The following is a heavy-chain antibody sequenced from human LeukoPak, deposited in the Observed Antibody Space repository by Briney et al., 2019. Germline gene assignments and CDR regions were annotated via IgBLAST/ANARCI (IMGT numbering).Heavy chain of an antibody. CDR2: ISSSSSYI. CDR1: GFTFDDYA. V-gene: IGHV3-21*01. CDR3: ARDREQQLVTGFDY. J-gene: IGHJ4*02. Sequence: GRSLRLSCAASGFTFDDYAMHWVRQAPGKGLEWVSSISSSSSYIYYADSVKGRFTISRDNAKNSLYLQMNSLRAEDTAVYYCARDREQQLVTGFDYWGQGTLVTVSS. D-gene: IGHD6-13*01.